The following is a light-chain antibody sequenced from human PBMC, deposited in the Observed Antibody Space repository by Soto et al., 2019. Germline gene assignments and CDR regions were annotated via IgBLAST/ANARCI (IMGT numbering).Light chain of an antibody. V-gene: IGLV6-57*02. Sequence: NFMLTQPHSVSESPGKTVTISCTGSSGSIASNYVQWYQQRPGSAPTTVIYEDNQRPSGVPDRFSVSVDRSSKSASLTISGLKTEDEADYYCQSYDNTNQVFGGGTKLTVL. CDR3: QSYDNTNQV. J-gene: IGLJ3*02. CDR2: EDN. CDR1: SGSIASNY.